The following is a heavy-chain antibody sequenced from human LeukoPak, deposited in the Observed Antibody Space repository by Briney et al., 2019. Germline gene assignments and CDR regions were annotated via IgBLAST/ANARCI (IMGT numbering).Heavy chain of an antibody. J-gene: IGHJ4*02. Sequence: SETLSLTCSVSGGSISSSTSYWGWIRQPPGGGLEWIGSIYYTGSTFYNPSLKSRLTISVDTSKNQFSLTQRSVTAADTAVYYCAMYDSSDGRNYWGQGTLVTVSS. V-gene: IGHV4-39*01. CDR3: AMYDSSDGRNY. CDR1: GGSISSSTSY. CDR2: IYYTGST. D-gene: IGHD3-22*01.